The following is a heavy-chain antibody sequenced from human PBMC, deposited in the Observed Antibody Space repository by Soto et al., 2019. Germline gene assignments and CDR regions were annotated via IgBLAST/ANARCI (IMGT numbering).Heavy chain of an antibody. CDR3: ARGADFWSGYFPYYYYGMDV. CDR2: IIPIFGTA. J-gene: IGHJ6*04. D-gene: IGHD3-3*01. Sequence: SVKVSCKASGGTFSSYAISWVRQAPGQGLEWMGGIIPIFGTANYAQKFQGRVTITADESTSTAYMELSSLRSEDTAVYYCARGADFWSGYFPYYYYGMDVWGKGTTVTVSS. V-gene: IGHV1-69*13. CDR1: GGTFSSYA.